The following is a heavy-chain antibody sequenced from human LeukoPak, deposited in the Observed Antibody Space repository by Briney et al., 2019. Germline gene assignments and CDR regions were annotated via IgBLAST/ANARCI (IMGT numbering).Heavy chain of an antibody. Sequence: GGSLRLSCAASGFTFSSYAMSWVRQAPGKGLEWVSAISGSGGSTYYADSVKGRFTISRDNSKNTLYLQMNSLRAEDTAVYYCARTEQDIVVVVAATYFDYWGQGTLVTVSS. CDR2: ISGSGGST. CDR1: GFTFSSYA. V-gene: IGHV3-23*01. J-gene: IGHJ4*02. D-gene: IGHD2-15*01. CDR3: ARTEQDIVVVVAATYFDY.